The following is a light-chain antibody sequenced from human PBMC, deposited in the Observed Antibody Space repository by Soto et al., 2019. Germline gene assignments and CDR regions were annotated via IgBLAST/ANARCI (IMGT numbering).Light chain of an antibody. Sequence: DIPMTQSPSTLSASVGDRVPITCRASQSISNWLAWYQQKPGKAPKFLIYKASNLESGVPSRFSGSGSGTEFTLTISSLQPDDFATYYCQQYEGTFGQGTKVDI. V-gene: IGKV1-5*03. CDR1: QSISNW. J-gene: IGKJ1*01. CDR3: QQYEGT. CDR2: KAS.